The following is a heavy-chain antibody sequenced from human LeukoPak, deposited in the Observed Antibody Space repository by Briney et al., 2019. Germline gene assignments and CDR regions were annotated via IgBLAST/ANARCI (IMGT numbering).Heavy chain of an antibody. Sequence: GGSLRLSCAASGFTFSSYAMHWVRQAPGKGLEWVAVISYDGSNKYYADSVKGRFTISRDNSKNTLYLQMNSLRAEDTAVYYCARDRRDSSGRFDYWGQGTLVTVSS. CDR3: ARDRRDSSGRFDY. J-gene: IGHJ4*02. CDR1: GFTFSSYA. D-gene: IGHD3-22*01. V-gene: IGHV3-30*04. CDR2: ISYDGSNK.